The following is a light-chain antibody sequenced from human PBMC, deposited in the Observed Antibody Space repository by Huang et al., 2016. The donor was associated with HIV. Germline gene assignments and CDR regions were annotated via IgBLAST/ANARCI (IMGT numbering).Light chain of an antibody. CDR2: GTS. CDR1: QSVSTN. Sequence: EIVMTQSPATLSVSPGERATLSCRASQSVSTNLAWYQQKAGQAPRLLMYGTSTRATGAPARISGSGSGREFTLTISSRHSNDLAVYYCQQDNNWPPLTFGGGTRVEIK. J-gene: IGKJ4*01. V-gene: IGKV3-15*01. CDR3: QQDNNWPPLT.